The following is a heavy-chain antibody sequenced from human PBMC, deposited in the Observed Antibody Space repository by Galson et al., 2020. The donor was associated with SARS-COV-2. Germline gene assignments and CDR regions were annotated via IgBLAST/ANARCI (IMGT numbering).Heavy chain of an antibody. V-gene: IGHV3-43*01. Sequence: GGSLRLSCAASGFTFDDYTMHWVRQAPGKGLEWVSLISWDGGSTYYADSVKGRFTISRDNRKNSLYLQMNSLRTEDTALYYCAKGPSSELRYFDWLLVFDYWGQGTLVTVSS. CDR3: AKGPSSELRYFDWLLVFDY. D-gene: IGHD3-9*01. J-gene: IGHJ4*02. CDR1: GFTFDDYT. CDR2: ISWDGGST.